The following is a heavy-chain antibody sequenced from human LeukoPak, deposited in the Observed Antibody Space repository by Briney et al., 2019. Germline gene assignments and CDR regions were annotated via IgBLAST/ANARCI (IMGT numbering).Heavy chain of an antibody. CDR1: GFTFSSYA. D-gene: IGHD3-3*01. CDR3: AKDTSLFWSGYYNTIPKRWTFYYFDY. J-gene: IGHJ4*02. CDR2: ISGSGGST. V-gene: IGHV3-23*01. Sequence: GGSLRLSCAASGFTFSSYAMSWVRQAPGKGLEWVSAISGSGGSTYYADSVKGRFTISRDNSKNTLYLQMNSLRAEDTAVYYCAKDTSLFWSGYYNTIPKRWTFYYFDYWGQGTLVTVSS.